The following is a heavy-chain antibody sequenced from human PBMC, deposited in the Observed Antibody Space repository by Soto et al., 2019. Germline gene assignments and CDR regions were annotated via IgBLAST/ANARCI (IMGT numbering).Heavy chain of an antibody. CDR2: ISGSGGST. Sequence: EVQLLESGGGLVQPGGSLRLSCAASGFTFSSYAMSWVRQAPGKGLEWVSAISGSGGSTYYADSVKGRFTISRDNSKNTLYLQMNSLRAEDTAVYYCARTVWLFQYYFDYWGQGTLVTVSS. CDR1: GFTFSSYA. J-gene: IGHJ4*02. CDR3: ARTVWLFQYYFDY. D-gene: IGHD3-22*01. V-gene: IGHV3-23*01.